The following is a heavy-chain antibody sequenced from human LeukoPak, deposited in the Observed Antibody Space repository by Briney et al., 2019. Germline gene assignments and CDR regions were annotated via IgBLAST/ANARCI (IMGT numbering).Heavy chain of an antibody. V-gene: IGHV1-46*01. CDR3: ALILTTVTPAIDY. Sequence: GASVKVSCKASGYTFTSYAMHWVRQAPGQGLEWMGIINPSGGSTSYAQKFQGRVTMTRDTSTSTVYMELSSLRSEDTAVYYCALILTTVTPAIDYWGQGTLVTVSS. CDR2: INPSGGST. D-gene: IGHD4-17*01. J-gene: IGHJ4*02. CDR1: GYTFTSYA.